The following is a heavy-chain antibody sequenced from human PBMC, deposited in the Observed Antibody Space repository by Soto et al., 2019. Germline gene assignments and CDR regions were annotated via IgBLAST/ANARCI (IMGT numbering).Heavy chain of an antibody. CDR2: INTDGSNT. CDR1: GLTFNRYW. CDR3: ARESCSGGNCYTYYFDP. Sequence: DVQLVETGGGVVPPGGSLRLSCAASGLTFNRYWMHWVRHAPGKGLVWVSHINTDGSNTNYADSVKGRFTISRDNAKSTLFLQMNSLRDEDTAVYYCARESCSGGNCYTYYFDPWGQGIPVTVSP. D-gene: IGHD2-15*01. V-gene: IGHV3-74*01. J-gene: IGHJ5*02.